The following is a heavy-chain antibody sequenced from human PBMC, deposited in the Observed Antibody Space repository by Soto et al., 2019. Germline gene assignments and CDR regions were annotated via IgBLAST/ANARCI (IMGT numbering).Heavy chain of an antibody. D-gene: IGHD3-10*01. J-gene: IGHJ5*02. CDR2: INAGNSKT. Sequence: ASVKVSCKASGYTFSGHAIHWLRQAPGQRPEWLGWINAGNSKTYYSEKFEGRVTFTRDTVATTVNMELTSLTSEDTAVYYCGRDLSGTGYYGDWFDPWGQGTLVTVSS. CDR1: GYTFSGHA. CDR3: GRDLSGTGYYGDWFDP. V-gene: IGHV1-3*01.